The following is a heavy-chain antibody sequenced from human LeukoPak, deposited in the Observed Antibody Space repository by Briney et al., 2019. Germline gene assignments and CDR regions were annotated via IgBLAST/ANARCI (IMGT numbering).Heavy chain of an antibody. Sequence: GGSLRLSCAASGFTFNSYWMSWVRQAPGKGLEWVANIKQDASEKNYVDSVRGRFTISRDTAENSLYLQMNRLRADDTAVYYCARVGWFGELNRPPVGDSWGQGTLVTVSS. CDR2: IKQDASEK. CDR1: GFTFNSYW. V-gene: IGHV3-7*01. J-gene: IGHJ4*02. D-gene: IGHD3-10*01. CDR3: ARVGWFGELNRPPVGDS.